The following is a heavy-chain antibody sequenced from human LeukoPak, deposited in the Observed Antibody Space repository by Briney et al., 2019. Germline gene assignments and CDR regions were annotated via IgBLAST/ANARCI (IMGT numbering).Heavy chain of an antibody. V-gene: IGHV3-30*18. D-gene: IGHD2-15*01. CDR3: AKDCGGSCQGGFDP. CDR2: ISYDGSNK. Sequence: GGSLRLSCAASGFTFSSYGMHWVRQAPGKGLEWVAVISYDGSNKYYADSVKGRFTISRDNSKNTLYLQMNSLRAEDTAVYYCAKDCGGSCQGGFDPWGQGTLVTVSS. CDR1: GFTFSSYG. J-gene: IGHJ5*02.